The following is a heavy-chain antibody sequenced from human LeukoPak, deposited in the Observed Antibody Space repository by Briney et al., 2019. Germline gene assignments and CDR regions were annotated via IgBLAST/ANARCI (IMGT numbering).Heavy chain of an antibody. Sequence: GGSLRLSCAASGFTFSSYAMHWVRQAPGKGLEYVSAISSNGGSTYYANSLKGRFTISRDNSKNTLYLQMGSLRAEDMAVYYCARARIVVVPAAIWDTVHNTYYYMDVWGKGTTVTVSS. J-gene: IGHJ6*03. V-gene: IGHV3-64*01. CDR1: GFTFSSYA. CDR3: ARARIVVVPAAIWDTVHNTYYYMDV. CDR2: ISSNGGST. D-gene: IGHD2-2*01.